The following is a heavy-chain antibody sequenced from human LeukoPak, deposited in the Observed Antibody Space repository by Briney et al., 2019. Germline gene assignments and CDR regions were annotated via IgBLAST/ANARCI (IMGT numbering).Heavy chain of an antibody. Sequence: RASVKVSCKASGYTFTSYYMHWVRQAPGQGLEWMGIINPSGGSTSYAQKFRGRVTMTRDTSTSTVYMELSSLRSEDTAVYYCARVKIKYYYDSSGYADYWGQGTLVTVSS. J-gene: IGHJ4*02. CDR1: GYTFTSYY. V-gene: IGHV1-46*01. CDR3: ARVKIKYYYDSSGYADY. D-gene: IGHD3-22*01. CDR2: INPSGGST.